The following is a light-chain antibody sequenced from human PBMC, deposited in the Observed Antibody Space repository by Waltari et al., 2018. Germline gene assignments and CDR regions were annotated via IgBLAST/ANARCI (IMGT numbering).Light chain of an antibody. CDR3: QQYYTFPRLS. J-gene: IGKJ3*01. Sequence: DVQMTQSPSSLSASVGDTVTITCRTSQNIDGRLTWLQQKPGKAPELLIYGTSILRGGVPSRFSGGGSGTNFTLTIYNLQPEDFAAYYCQQYYTFPRLSFGPGTTFDV. V-gene: IGKV1-39*01. CDR1: QNIDGR. CDR2: GTS.